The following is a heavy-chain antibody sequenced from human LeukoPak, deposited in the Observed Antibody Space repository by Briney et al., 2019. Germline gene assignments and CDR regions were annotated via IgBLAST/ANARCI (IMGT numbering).Heavy chain of an antibody. Sequence: GGSLRLSCAASGFTVSSNYMSWVRQAPGKGLEWVSVIYSGGSTYYADSVKGRFTISRDNSKNTLYLQMNSLRAEDTAVYYCARDRYYDSRGYYSTDAFDIWGQGTMVTVSS. CDR1: GFTVSSNY. CDR3: ARDRYYDSRGYYSTDAFDI. J-gene: IGHJ3*02. D-gene: IGHD3-22*01. V-gene: IGHV3-66*01. CDR2: IYSGGST.